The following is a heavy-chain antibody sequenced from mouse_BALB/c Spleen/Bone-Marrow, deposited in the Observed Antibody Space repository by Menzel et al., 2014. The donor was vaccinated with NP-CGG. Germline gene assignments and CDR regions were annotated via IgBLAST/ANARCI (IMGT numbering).Heavy chain of an antibody. CDR2: IHPNSGNT. J-gene: IGHJ2*01. Sequence: SGSVLVRPGASVKLSCKASGYTFTSSWMHWAKQRPGQGLEWIGEIHPNSGNTNYNEKFKGKATLTVDTSSSTAYVDLSGLTSEDSAVYYCARSGFDYWGQGTTLTVSS. V-gene: IGHV1S130*01. CDR1: GYTFTSSW. CDR3: ARSGFDY. D-gene: IGHD4-1*01.